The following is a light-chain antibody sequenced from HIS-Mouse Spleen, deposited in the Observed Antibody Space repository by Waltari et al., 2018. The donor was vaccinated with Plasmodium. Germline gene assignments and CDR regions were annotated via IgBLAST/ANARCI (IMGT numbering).Light chain of an antibody. CDR1: QSISSW. CDR2: KAS. J-gene: IGKJ1*01. Sequence: DIQMTQSPSTLSASVGDRVTITCRASQSISSWLAWYQQKPRKVPKLLIYKASSLESGVPSRFSGSGSGTEFILTISSLQPDDFATYYCQQYNSYWTFGQGTKVEIK. CDR3: QQYNSYWT. V-gene: IGKV1-5*03.